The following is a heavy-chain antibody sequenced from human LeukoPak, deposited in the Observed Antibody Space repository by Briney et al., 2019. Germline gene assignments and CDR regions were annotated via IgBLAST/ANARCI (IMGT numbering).Heavy chain of an antibody. Sequence: ASVKVSCKASGYTFTGYYMHWVRQAPGQGLEWVGWINPNSGGTNYAQKFQGRVTMTRDTSISTAYMELSRLRSDDTAVYYCARDDCSGGSCYHDTDYWGQGTLVTVSS. CDR1: GYTFTGYY. J-gene: IGHJ4*02. CDR2: INPNSGGT. V-gene: IGHV1-2*02. D-gene: IGHD2-15*01. CDR3: ARDDCSGGSCYHDTDY.